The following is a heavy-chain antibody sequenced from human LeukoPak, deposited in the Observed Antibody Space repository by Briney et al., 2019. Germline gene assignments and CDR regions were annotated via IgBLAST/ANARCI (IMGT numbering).Heavy chain of an antibody. CDR1: GYTFTGYY. J-gene: IGHJ5*02. D-gene: IGHD1-1*01. Sequence: ASVKDSCQASGYTFTGYYMHSLRPAPAQGLDWMGCINPNSGGTNYAQKFQGRVTMTRDTSISTAYMELSRLRSDDTAVYYCARTPQFNNWFDPWGQGTLVTVSS. CDR3: ARTPQFNNWFDP. CDR2: INPNSGGT. V-gene: IGHV1-2*02.